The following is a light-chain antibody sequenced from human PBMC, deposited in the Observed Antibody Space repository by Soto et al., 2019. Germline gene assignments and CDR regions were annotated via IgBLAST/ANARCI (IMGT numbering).Light chain of an antibody. CDR3: QQYNNWPRT. CDR2: GSS. J-gene: IGKJ1*01. V-gene: IGKV3-15*01. Sequence: EIVMTQSPATLSVSPGERATLSCRASQSVRSNLAWYQQKPGQAPRLLIYGSSTRATGIPARFSGSGSGTEFTLTISSLQSEDFAVYYCQQYNNWPRTFGLGTKVEIK. CDR1: QSVRSN.